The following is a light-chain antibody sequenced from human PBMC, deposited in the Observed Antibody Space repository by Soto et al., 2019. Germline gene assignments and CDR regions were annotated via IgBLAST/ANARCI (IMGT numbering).Light chain of an antibody. Sequence: QSALTQPRSVSGSPGQSVTVSCIGTSSDVGDYNSVSWYQQHPGKAPKLMIYDVSKWPSGVPDRFSGSKSGNTASLTISGLQAEDEADYYCCSYVGGYSYVFGIGTKVTVL. CDR3: CSYVGGYSYV. V-gene: IGLV2-11*01. CDR2: DVS. CDR1: SSDVGDYNS. J-gene: IGLJ1*01.